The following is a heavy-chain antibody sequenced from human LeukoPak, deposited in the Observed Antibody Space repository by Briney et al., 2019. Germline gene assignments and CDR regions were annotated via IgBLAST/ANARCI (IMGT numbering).Heavy chain of an antibody. CDR1: GFTFSSYA. D-gene: IGHD5-24*01. V-gene: IGHV3-23*01. CDR2: ISGSGGSA. J-gene: IGHJ4*02. CDR3: AKEKRDSYNYPIDY. Sequence: GGSLRLSCAASGFTFSSYALTWVRQAPGKGLEWVSVISGSGGSAFYADSVKGRFTISRDNSKNTLYMQMNSLRAEDTAVYYCAKEKRDSYNYPIDYWGQGTLVTVSS.